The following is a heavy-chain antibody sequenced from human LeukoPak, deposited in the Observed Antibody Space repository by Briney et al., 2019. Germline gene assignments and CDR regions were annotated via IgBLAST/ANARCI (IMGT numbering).Heavy chain of an antibody. CDR1: GFTFSSYG. CDR2: VSSSSTTI. CDR3: AREHTPYGSGCTAAY. V-gene: IGHV3-48*01. D-gene: IGHD6-19*01. J-gene: IGHJ4*02. Sequence: GGSLRLSCAASGFTFSSYGLNWVRQAPGEGLEWVSYVSSSSTTIYYADSVKGRFTISRDNAKNSLYLQMNSLRAEDTAVYYCAREHTPYGSGCTAAYWGQGTLVTVSS.